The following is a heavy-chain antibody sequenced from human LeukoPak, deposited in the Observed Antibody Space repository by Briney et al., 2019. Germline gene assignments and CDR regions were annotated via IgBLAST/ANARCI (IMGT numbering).Heavy chain of an antibody. D-gene: IGHD3-22*01. CDR1: GFTFSSYG. J-gene: IGHJ4*02. CDR3: AKVNYYDSSGYLDY. V-gene: IGHV3-30*18. CDR2: ILHDGTNE. Sequence: GGSLRLSCAASGFTFSSYGMHWVRQAPGKGLEWVAAILHDGTNEYYADFVKGRFTISRDNSKNTLYLQMNSLRADDTAVYYCAKVNYYDSSGYLDYWGQGTLVTVSS.